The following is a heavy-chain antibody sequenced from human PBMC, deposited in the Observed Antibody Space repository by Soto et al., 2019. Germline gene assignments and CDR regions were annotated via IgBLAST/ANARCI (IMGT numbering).Heavy chain of an antibody. J-gene: IGHJ4*02. CDR3: AHRNVLRCFDY. D-gene: IGHD3-3*01. CDR2: IYWDDDK. V-gene: IGHV2-5*02. CDR1: GFSLSTSEVA. Sequence: QITLKESGPTLVKPTQTLTLTCTFSGFSLSTSEVAVGWFRQPPGKSLEWLALIYWDDDKRYSPSLKSRLTLTKYTSRNLVVLTMTNMGPVDTATYYCAHRNVLRCFDYWGRGTLVTVSS.